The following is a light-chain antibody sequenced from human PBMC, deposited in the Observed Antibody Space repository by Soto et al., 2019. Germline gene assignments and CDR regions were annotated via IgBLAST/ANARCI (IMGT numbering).Light chain of an antibody. J-gene: IGKJ5*01. CDR2: DAS. CDR1: QTISSW. V-gene: IGKV1-5*01. Sequence: DIQMTQSPSTLSGSVGDRVTITCRASQTISSWLAWYQQKPGKAPKLLIYDASSLQSGVPSRFSGSGSGTDFTLTITSLQSEDFATYYCQHAKSFPVTFGQGTRLEIK. CDR3: QHAKSFPVT.